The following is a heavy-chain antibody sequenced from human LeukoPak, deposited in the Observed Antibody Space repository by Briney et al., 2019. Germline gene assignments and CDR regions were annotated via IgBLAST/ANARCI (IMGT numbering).Heavy chain of an antibody. D-gene: IGHD2-2*01. CDR3: ARGSLGYCSSTSCALSGSDYYYGMDV. CDR2: INHSGST. CDR1: GGSFSGYY. Sequence: PSETLSLTCAVYGGSFSGYYWSWIRQPPGKGLEWIGEINHSGSTNYNPSLKSRVTISVDTSKNQFSLKLSSVTAADTAVYYCARGSLGYCSSTSCALSGSDYYYGMDVWGQGTTVTVSS. J-gene: IGHJ6*02. V-gene: IGHV4-34*01.